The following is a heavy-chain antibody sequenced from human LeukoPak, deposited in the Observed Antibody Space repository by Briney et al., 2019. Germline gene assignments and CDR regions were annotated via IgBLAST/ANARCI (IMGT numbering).Heavy chain of an antibody. Sequence: ASVKVSCKASRYTLTRYYIHSVRQAPGQELEWMGWINHNSGGTKYVQKLQGRVSMTRDTSISTAYMELSRLRSDGTAVYSCARAWGGSGSRPFWFEPWGEGNLVTVSS. J-gene: IGHJ5*02. D-gene: IGHD5-12*01. CDR2: INHNSGGT. CDR1: RYTLTRYY. V-gene: IGHV1-2*02. CDR3: ARAWGGSGSRPFWFEP.